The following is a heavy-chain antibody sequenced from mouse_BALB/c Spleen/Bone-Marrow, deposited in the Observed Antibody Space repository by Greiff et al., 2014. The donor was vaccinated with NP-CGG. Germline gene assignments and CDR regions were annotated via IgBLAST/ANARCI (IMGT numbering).Heavy chain of an antibody. V-gene: IGHV5-6-3*01. CDR3: ARGRDWFDY. CDR1: GFTFSGYG. J-gene: IGHJ2*01. CDR2: ISGSGSST. D-gene: IGHD3-3*01. Sequence: VQLKESGGGLVQPGGSLKLSCAASGFTFSGYGMSWVRQTPDKGLELVATISGSGSSTYYPDSVKGRFTISRDNARNTLYLQMSSLKSGDTAMYYCARGRDWFDYWGQGTTLTVSS.